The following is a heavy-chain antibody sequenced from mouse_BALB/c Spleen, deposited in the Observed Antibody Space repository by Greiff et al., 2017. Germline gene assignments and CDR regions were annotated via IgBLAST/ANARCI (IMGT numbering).Heavy chain of an antibody. CDR3: ARDYYGSSDWYFDV. V-gene: IGHV5-17*02. Sequence: EVQLMESGGGLVQPGGSRKLSCAASGFTFSSFGMHWVRQAPEKGLEWVAYISSGSSTIYYADTVKGRFTISRDNPKNTLFLQMTSLRSEDTAMYYCARDYYGSSDWYFDVWGAGTTVTVSS. J-gene: IGHJ1*01. CDR1: GFTFSSFG. D-gene: IGHD1-1*01. CDR2: ISSGSSTI.